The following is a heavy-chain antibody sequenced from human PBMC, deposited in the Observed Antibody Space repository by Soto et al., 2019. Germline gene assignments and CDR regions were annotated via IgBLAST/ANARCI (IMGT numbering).Heavy chain of an antibody. J-gene: IGHJ4*02. D-gene: IGHD3-10*01. CDR1: GFTFSSYA. CDR2: ISGSGVNT. Sequence: EMQVLESGGGLVQPGGSLRLSCAASGFTFSSYAMSWVRQAPGKGLEWVSTISGSGVNTHYADSVKGRFTISRDNSKNTLYLQMNSLRAEDTAVYYCAKVGSGSYSAHYWGQGTLVTVSS. CDR3: AKVGSGSYSAHY. V-gene: IGHV3-23*01.